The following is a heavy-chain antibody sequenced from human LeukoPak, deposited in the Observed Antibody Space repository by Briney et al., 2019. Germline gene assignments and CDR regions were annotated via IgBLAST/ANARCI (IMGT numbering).Heavy chain of an antibody. J-gene: IGHJ4*02. V-gene: IGHV4-34*01. Sequence: KSSETLSLTCAVYGGSFSGYYWSWIRQPPGKGLEWIGEINHSGSTNYNPSLKSRVTISVDTSKNQFSLKLSSVTAADTAVYYCARGWYYYDNDYWGQGTLATVSS. CDR3: ARGWYYYDNDY. CDR1: GGSFSGYY. CDR2: INHSGST. D-gene: IGHD3-22*01.